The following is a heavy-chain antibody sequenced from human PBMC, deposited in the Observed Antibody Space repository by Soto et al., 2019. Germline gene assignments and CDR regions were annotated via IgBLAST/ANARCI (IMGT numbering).Heavy chain of an antibody. CDR3: AKRYLHDRSDYYICLVS. Sequence: GGSLRLSCAASGFTFSSYAMSWVRQAPGMGLEWVSVISGSGGTTYYADSVKGRFTISRDNSKNTLYLQMNSLRGEDTALYFCAKRYLHDRSDYYICLVSWREGPLVT. CDR2: ISGSGGTT. V-gene: IGHV3-23*01. CDR1: GFTFSSYA. J-gene: IGHJ4*02. D-gene: IGHD3-22*01.